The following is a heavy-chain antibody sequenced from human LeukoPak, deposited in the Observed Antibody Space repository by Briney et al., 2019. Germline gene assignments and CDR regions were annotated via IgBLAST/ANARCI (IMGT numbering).Heavy chain of an antibody. CDR3: AGYSYGVRPS. J-gene: IGHJ5*02. V-gene: IGHV4-31*03. CDR1: GDSISSGDYY. Sequence: NPSQTLSLTCTVSGDSISSGDYYWSWIRQHPGKGLEWIGYIYYSGSTYYNPSLKSRVTISVDTSKNQFSLHLNSVTPEDTAVYYCAGYSYGVRPSWGQGTLVTVSS. D-gene: IGHD5-18*01. CDR2: IYYSGST.